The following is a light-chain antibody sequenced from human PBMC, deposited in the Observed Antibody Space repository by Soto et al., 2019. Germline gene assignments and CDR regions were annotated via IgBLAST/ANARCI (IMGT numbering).Light chain of an antibody. CDR2: AAS. CDR3: LQDSNYPLT. V-gene: IGKV1-6*01. CDR1: QDIRND. Sequence: AIQMTQSPSSLSASVGDRVTITWRASQDIRNDLGWYQQKPGKAPKLLIYAASNLQSGVPSRFSGSGSGTDFTLTISGLQPDDFATYYCLQDSNYPLTFGGGTKVEIK. J-gene: IGKJ4*01.